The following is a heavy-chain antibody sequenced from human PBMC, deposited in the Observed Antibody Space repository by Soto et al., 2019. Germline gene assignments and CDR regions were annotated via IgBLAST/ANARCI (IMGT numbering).Heavy chain of an antibody. Sequence: GGSLRLSCAASGFTFSSYWMSWVRQAPGKGLEWVAAIRRNGGETYYVDSVKGRFTISRDNSKNTLYLQMNSLRAEDTAVYYCAKDRGVRGLNYYYMDVWGKGTTVTVSS. J-gene: IGHJ6*03. D-gene: IGHD3-10*01. V-gene: IGHV3-23*01. CDR2: IRRNGGET. CDR3: AKDRGVRGLNYYYMDV. CDR1: GFTFSSYW.